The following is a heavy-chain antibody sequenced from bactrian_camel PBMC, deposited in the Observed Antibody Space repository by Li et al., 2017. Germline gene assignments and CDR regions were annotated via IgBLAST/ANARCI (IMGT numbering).Heavy chain of an antibody. CDR2: IERGGST. D-gene: IGHD2*01. CDR1: TGFNFDDYT. Sequence: HVQLVESGGGLVQAGGPMRLSCTISTGFNFDDYTMGWSRQAPGKEREDVSTIERGGSTRYAASVQGRFTISQNNANFQNNANAKNTVYLQMDSLKPEDIAMYYCAAVLSLQKHTWPTQNEYTNFGEGTQVTVS. J-gene: IGHJ4*01. V-gene: IGHV3S60*01.